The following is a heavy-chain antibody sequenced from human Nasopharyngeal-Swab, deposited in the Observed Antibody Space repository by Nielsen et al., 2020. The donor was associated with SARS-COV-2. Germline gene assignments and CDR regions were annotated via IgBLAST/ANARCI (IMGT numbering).Heavy chain of an antibody. CDR1: GGSISSGGYY. CDR2: ISGSGGST. CDR3: AKDRLIQGAILFDY. D-gene: IGHD1-26*01. V-gene: IGHV3-23*01. J-gene: IGHJ4*02. Sequence: ETLSLTCTVSGGSISSGGYYWSWVRQAPGKGLEWVSAISGSGGSTYYADSVKGRFTISRDNSKNTLYLQMNSLRAEDTAVYYCAKDRLIQGAILFDYWGQGTLVTVSS.